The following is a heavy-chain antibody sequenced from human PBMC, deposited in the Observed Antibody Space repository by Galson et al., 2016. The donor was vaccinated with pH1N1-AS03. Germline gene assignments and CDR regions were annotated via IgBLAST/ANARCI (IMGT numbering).Heavy chain of an antibody. Sequence: SLRLSCAASGFTFDDYTMHWVRQVPGKGLEWLSSVTWNSDKMVYADSVKGRFTISRDNFKDTLYLQMNSLRADDTAVYYCARCSGWYGACYFDYWGQGTLVAVSS. J-gene: IGHJ4*02. CDR2: VTWNSDKM. V-gene: IGHV3-9*01. CDR1: GFTFDDYT. D-gene: IGHD6-19*01. CDR3: ARCSGWYGACYFDY.